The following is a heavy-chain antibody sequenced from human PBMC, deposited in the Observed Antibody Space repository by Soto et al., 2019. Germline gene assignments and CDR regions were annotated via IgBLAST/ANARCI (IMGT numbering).Heavy chain of an antibody. D-gene: IGHD6-6*01. CDR3: AKDRTVAARNFDY. Sequence: GGSLRLSCADSGFAFSNYAMHWVRQAPGKGLEWVSSISTSIDATYYADSVKGRFTISRDDSKNTLYLQMNSLRAEDSAVYYCAKDRTVAARNFDYWGQGTQVTVSS. CDR1: GFAFSNYA. V-gene: IGHV3-23*01. CDR2: ISTSIDAT. J-gene: IGHJ4*02.